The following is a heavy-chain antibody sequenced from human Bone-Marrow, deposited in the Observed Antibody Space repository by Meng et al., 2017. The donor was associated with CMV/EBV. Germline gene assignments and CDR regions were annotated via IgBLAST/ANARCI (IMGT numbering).Heavy chain of an antibody. D-gene: IGHD2-2*01. Sequence: GSLRLSCTVSGGSISSSSYYWGWIRRPPGKGLEWIGSIYYSGSTYYNPSLKSRVTISVDKSKNQFSLKLSSVTAADTAVYYCARYTAAQFDYWGQGTLVTVSS. CDR1: GGSISSSSYY. J-gene: IGHJ4*02. CDR3: ARYTAAQFDY. CDR2: IYYSGST. V-gene: IGHV4-39*07.